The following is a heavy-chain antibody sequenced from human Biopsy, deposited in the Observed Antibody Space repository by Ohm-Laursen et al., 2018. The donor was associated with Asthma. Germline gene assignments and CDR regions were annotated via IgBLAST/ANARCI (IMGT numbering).Heavy chain of an antibody. J-gene: IGHJ4*02. Sequence: SLRLSCAASGFTFMTYVIHWVRQVPGKGLEWVATVGSDESYTDHADSVKGRFTISRDNSKNTLHLQMNSLSPEVTAVYFCVRDFSRAIMIGGGREHYFDFWGQGTLVTVSS. D-gene: IGHD3-16*01. CDR3: VRDFSRAIMIGGGREHYFDF. CDR1: GFTFMTYV. V-gene: IGHV3-33*01. CDR2: VGSDESYT.